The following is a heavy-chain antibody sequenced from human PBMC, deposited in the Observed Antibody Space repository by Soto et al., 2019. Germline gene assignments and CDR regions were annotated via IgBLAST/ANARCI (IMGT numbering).Heavy chain of an antibody. CDR1: GFTFSSYG. Sequence: QVQLVESGGGVVQPGRSLRLSCAASGFTFSSYGMHWVRHAPGKGLEWVAVISYDGSNKYYADSAKGRFTISRDNTKNTLDLQMNRLGAEDTAVYYCAKVRITMIPQRENGMDVWGQGTTVTVSS. CDR3: AKVRITMIPQRENGMDV. V-gene: IGHV3-30*18. CDR2: ISYDGSNK. J-gene: IGHJ6*02. D-gene: IGHD3-22*01.